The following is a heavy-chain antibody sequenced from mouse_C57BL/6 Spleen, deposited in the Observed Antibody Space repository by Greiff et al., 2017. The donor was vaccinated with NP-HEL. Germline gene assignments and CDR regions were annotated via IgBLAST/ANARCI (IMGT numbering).Heavy chain of an antibody. CDR1: GFTFSDYY. Sequence: EVQLQESGGGLVQPGGSLKLSCAASGFTFSDYYMYWVRQTPEKRLEWVAYISNGGGSTYYPDTVKGRFTISRDNAKNTLYLQMSRLKSEDTAMYYCARQGLPFAYWGQGTLVTVSA. D-gene: IGHD2-4*01. V-gene: IGHV5-12*01. J-gene: IGHJ3*01. CDR2: ISNGGGST. CDR3: ARQGLPFAY.